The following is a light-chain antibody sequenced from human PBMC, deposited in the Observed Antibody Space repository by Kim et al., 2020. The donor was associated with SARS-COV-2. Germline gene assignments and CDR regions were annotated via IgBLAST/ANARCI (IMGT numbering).Light chain of an antibody. CDR3: MQATHWHPCT. CDR1: QSLGHSDGNTY. J-gene: IGKJ1*01. Sequence: ASISCTDSQSLGHSDGNTYVNWVQQRPGQAPRRLSYKVSNRDSGVPDRFSGSGSDTDFTMKISTVEDEDVGVYYCMQATHWHPCTFGQGTKVDIK. CDR2: KVS. V-gene: IGKV2-30*02.